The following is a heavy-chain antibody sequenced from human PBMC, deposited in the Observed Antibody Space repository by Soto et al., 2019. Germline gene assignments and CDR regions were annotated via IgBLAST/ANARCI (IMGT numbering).Heavy chain of an antibody. CDR2: ISGSGGST. CDR3: AKDQSEGGGRRYLSGSGDY. V-gene: IGHV3-23*01. Sequence: EVQLLESGGGLVQPGGSLRLSCAASGFTFSSYAMSWVRQAPGKGLEWVSAISGSGGSTYYADSVKGRFTISRDNSKNTLYLQMNSLRAEDTAVYYCAKDQSEGGGRRYLSGSGDYWGQGTLVTVSS. CDR1: GFTFSSYA. J-gene: IGHJ4*02. D-gene: IGHD5-12*01.